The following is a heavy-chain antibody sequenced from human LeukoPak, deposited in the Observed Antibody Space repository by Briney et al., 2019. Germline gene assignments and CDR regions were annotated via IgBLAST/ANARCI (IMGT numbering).Heavy chain of an antibody. CDR3: AKEGGSGSYYNRHFDH. V-gene: IGHV3-64*01. CDR2: ISSNGGST. J-gene: IGHJ4*02. Sequence: ETLCLTCTVSGGSISSYYWSWIRQPPGKGLEYVSAISSNGGSTYYANSVKGRFTISRDNSKNTLYLQMGSLRAEDMAVYYCAKEGGSGSYYNRHFDHWGQGTLVTVSS. D-gene: IGHD3-10*01. CDR1: GGSISSYY.